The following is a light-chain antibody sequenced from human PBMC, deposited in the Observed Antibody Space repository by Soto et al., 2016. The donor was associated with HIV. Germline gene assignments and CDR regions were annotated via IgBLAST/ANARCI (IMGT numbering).Light chain of an antibody. CDR1: NIGTKA. J-gene: IGLJ1*01. V-gene: IGLV3-21*02. Sequence: SYELTQPPSVSVASGETATITCGGDNIGTKAVHWYQQRPGQAPVLVLFDDSDRPSGIPERFSASKSQNTATLTIRRVEAGDEADFYCQVWDNISGHTYVFGTGTKVT. CDR3: QVWDNISGHTYV. CDR2: DDS.